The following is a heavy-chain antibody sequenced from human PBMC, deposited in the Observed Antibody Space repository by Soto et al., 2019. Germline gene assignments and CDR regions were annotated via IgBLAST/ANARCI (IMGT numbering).Heavy chain of an antibody. J-gene: IGHJ4*02. CDR3: AKVTDYYDSSGYYYYFDY. D-gene: IGHD3-22*01. CDR2: ISGSGGST. Sequence: PGGSLRLSCAASGITFSSYAMSWVRQAPGKGLEWVSAISGSGGSTYYADSVKGRFTISRDNSKNTLYLQMNSLRAEDTAVYYCAKVTDYYDSSGYYYYFDYWGQGTLVTVSS. V-gene: IGHV3-23*01. CDR1: GITFSSYA.